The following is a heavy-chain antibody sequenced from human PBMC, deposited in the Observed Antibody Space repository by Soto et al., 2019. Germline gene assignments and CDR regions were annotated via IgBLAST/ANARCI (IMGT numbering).Heavy chain of an antibody. V-gene: IGHV3-53*01. J-gene: IGHJ6*02. CDR3: VVEDLGMEV. CDR2: IYSNGNT. Sequence: EVQLVESGGGLIQPGGSLRLSCAASGFTVSTNYRTRVRQTPGKGLEWVSIIYSNGNTYYADSVKGRFTISRDNSKNTLYLQMNSLRVDDTAVYYCVVEDLGMEVWGQGTTVTVS. D-gene: IGHD2-15*01. CDR1: GFTVSTNY.